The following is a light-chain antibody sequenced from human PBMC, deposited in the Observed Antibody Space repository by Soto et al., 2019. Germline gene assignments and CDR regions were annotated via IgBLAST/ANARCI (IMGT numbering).Light chain of an antibody. V-gene: IGKV1-39*01. CDR1: QNIGNF. J-gene: IGKJ1*01. CDR3: QQSYSTSTWT. CDR2: GAS. Sequence: DLQMTQSPSSLSASAGDRVTITCRASQNIGNFLNWYQQKPGNAPRLLIYGASTLQSGVPSRFSGSGSETDFTLTISSLQAEDFATYYCQQSYSTSTWTFGQGTKVEI.